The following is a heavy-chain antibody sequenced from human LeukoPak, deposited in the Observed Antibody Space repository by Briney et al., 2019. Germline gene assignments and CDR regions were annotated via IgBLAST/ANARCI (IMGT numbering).Heavy chain of an antibody. CDR3: ARRAPAYSSSSVVFDC. J-gene: IGHJ4*02. V-gene: IGHV4-4*09. Sequence: SETLSLTCTVSGGSISSYYWSWIRQPPGKGLEWIGYIYTSGSTNYNPSLKSRVTISVDTSKNQFSLKLSSVTAADTAVYYCARRAPAYSSSSVVFDCWGQGTLVTVSS. CDR1: GGSISSYY. CDR2: IYTSGST. D-gene: IGHD6-6*01.